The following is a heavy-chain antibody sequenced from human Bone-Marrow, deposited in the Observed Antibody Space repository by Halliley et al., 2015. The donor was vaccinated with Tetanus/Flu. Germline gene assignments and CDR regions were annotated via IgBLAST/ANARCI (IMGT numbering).Heavy chain of an antibody. CDR2: NSRSSHYI. D-gene: IGHD4-4*01. V-gene: IGHV3-21*01. J-gene: IGHJ4*02. Sequence: EWVSSNSRSSHYIYYADTVKGRFTIARDNAKNSLYLQRNSLRAEDTAVYYCARDKTTVITDYWGQGTLVTVSS. CDR3: ARDKTTVITDY.